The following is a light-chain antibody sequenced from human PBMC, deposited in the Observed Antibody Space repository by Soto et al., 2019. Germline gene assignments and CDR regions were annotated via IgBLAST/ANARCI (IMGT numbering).Light chain of an antibody. Sequence: EIVCTHSPATLSAYPGERAKLSCRASESVLDYLAWFQQRPGQSPRLLIYGPGTRATGIPGRFSGSGSGTDFTLTITSLQSEDFAVYYCQQYYKWPQWTIGQGTKVDIK. V-gene: IGKV3-15*01. CDR2: GPG. CDR1: ESVLDY. CDR3: QQYYKWPQWT. J-gene: IGKJ1*01.